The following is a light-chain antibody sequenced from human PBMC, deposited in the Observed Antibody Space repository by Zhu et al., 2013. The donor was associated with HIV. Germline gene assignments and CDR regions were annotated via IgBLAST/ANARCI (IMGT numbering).Light chain of an antibody. V-gene: IGKV3D-15*01. J-gene: IGKJ1*01. Sequence: EIVMTQSPATLSVFPGERATLSCRASQSVSSNLAWYQQKPGQAPRLLIYGASTRATGIPDRFSGSGSGTDFTLTVSSLQPDDFATYYCQQYNSYSPWTFGQGTKVQIK. CDR3: QQYNSYSPWT. CDR1: QSVSSN. CDR2: GAS.